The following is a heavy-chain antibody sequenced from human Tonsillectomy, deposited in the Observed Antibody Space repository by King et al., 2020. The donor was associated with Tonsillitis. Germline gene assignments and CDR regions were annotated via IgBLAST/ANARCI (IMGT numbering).Heavy chain of an antibody. CDR1: GFTFSSYS. CDR2: ISGSGGST. Sequence: VQLVESGGGLVQPGGSLRLSCAASGFTFSSYSMSWVRQAPGKGLEWASAISGSGGSTYFVDSVKGRFTITRDNSKNTLYRQMNSLRAEDTAVYYCAKDGFWSSSSKWGQGTLVTVSS. J-gene: IGHJ4*02. V-gene: IGHV3-23*04. CDR3: AKDGFWSSSSK. D-gene: IGHD6-6*01.